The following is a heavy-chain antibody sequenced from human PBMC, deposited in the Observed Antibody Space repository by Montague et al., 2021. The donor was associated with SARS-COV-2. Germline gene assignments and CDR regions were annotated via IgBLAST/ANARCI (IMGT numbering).Heavy chain of an antibody. CDR3: ARDTRITMIVVVQGYGMDV. V-gene: IGHV4-39*07. J-gene: IGHJ6*02. CDR1: GGSISSSSYY. CDR2: IYYSGXT. D-gene: IGHD3-22*01. Sequence: SETLPLTCTVSGGSISSSSYYWGWIRQPPGKGPEWIGSIYYSGXTXYXXXXKXRVTISVDTSKNQFSLKLSSVTAADTAVYYCARDTRITMIVVVQGYGMDVWGQGTTVTVSS.